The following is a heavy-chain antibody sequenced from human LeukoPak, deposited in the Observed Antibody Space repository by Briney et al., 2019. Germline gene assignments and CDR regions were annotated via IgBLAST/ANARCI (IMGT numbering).Heavy chain of an antibody. V-gene: IGHV4-39*07. Sequence: SETLSLTCTVSGGSISSSTYYWGWIRQSPGKGLEWIGSVHYSGGSYYNPSLKSRVTISLNTSKNQFSLKLSSVTAADTAVYYCARDGWGLRYFDWLSNYFDYWGQGTLVTVSS. CDR3: ARDGWGLRYFDWLSNYFDY. CDR1: GGSISSSTYY. D-gene: IGHD3-9*01. CDR2: VHYSGGS. J-gene: IGHJ4*02.